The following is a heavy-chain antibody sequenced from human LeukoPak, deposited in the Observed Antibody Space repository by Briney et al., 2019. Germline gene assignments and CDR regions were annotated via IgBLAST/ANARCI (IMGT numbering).Heavy chain of an antibody. CDR3: ASGGLVGANWFDP. Sequence: GASVKVSCKASGYTFTGYYMHWVRQAPGQGLEWMGGIIPIFGTANYAQKFQGRVTITADESTSTAYMDLSSLRSEDTAVYYCASGGLVGANWFDPWGQGTLVTVSS. D-gene: IGHD6-6*01. V-gene: IGHV1-69*13. J-gene: IGHJ5*02. CDR2: IIPIFGTA. CDR1: GYTFTGYY.